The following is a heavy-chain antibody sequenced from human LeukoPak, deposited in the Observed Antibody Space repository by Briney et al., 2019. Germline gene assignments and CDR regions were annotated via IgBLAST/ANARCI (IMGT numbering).Heavy chain of an antibody. D-gene: IGHD6-6*01. V-gene: IGHV3-9*01. Sequence: PGRSLRLSCAASGFTFDDYAMHWVRQAPGKGLEWVSGISWNSGSIGYADSVKGRFTISRDNAKNSLYLQMNSLRVEDTAVYYCAKGGRSSRPYYFDHWGQGALVTVSS. CDR3: AKGGRSSRPYYFDH. CDR2: ISWNSGSI. J-gene: IGHJ4*02. CDR1: GFTFDDYA.